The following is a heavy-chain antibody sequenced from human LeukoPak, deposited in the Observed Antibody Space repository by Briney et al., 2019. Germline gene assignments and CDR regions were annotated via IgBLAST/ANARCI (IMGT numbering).Heavy chain of an antibody. CDR3: ACRKYYSTWSDP. V-gene: IGHV5-51*01. J-gene: IGHJ5*02. CDR2: IYPADSTT. CDR1: GYDFSTYW. Sequence: GESLKISCKGFGYDFSTYWIGWVRPVPGEGLEWMGIIYPADSTTHYSRSFQGQVTISVDKSISTAYLQRSSLKASDTAMYYCACRKYYSTWSDPWGQGTLVTV. D-gene: IGHD3-10*01.